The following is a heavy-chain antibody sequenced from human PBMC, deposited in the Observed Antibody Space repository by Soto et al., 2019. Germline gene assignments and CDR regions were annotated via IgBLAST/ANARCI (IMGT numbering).Heavy chain of an antibody. V-gene: IGHV1-2*04. Sequence: QVQLVQAGAEVKKPGASVKVSCKASGYAFSQFYLHWMRQAPGQGLEWMGWINPNSGRTKFAQKFQGWVTMTRDTSIKPVYMELSGLKSDATAVYYCARESGGTTATLDYYYFYMDVWGKGTTVTVSS. J-gene: IGHJ6*03. CDR1: GYAFSQFY. D-gene: IGHD4-17*01. CDR3: ARESGGTTATLDYYYFYMDV. CDR2: INPNSGRT.